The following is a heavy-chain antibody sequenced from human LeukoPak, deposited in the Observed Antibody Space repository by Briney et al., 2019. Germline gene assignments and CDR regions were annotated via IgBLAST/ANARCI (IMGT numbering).Heavy chain of an antibody. CDR1: GYSYTSYS. Sequence: ASVMISCKASGYSYTSYSISWVRQAPGQGLEWMGWISTYNANTNYALKLQGRVTLTTDTSTSTAYMELKSLRSDDTAVYYCAREECSIGVCYPSGYWGQGTLVSVSS. J-gene: IGHJ4*02. CDR2: ISTYNANT. V-gene: IGHV1-18*01. D-gene: IGHD2-8*01. CDR3: AREECSIGVCYPSGY.